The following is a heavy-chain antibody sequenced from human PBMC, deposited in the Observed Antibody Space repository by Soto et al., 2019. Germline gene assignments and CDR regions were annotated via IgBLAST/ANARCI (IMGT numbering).Heavy chain of an antibody. D-gene: IGHD1-26*01. Sequence: PGGSLRLSCAASGFSFSNYAMHWVRQAPGKGLEWVAVIWCDGSNKYYADSVKGRFTISKDNSQTTVYLQMNSLRAEDTAVYYCTRDPYGGSRYYFDSWGQGTLVTV. CDR2: IWCDGSNK. V-gene: IGHV3-33*01. J-gene: IGHJ4*02. CDR3: TRDPYGGSRYYFDS. CDR1: GFSFSNYA.